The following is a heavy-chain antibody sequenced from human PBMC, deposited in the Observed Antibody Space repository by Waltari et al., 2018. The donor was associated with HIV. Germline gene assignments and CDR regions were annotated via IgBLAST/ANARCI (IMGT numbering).Heavy chain of an antibody. CDR2: INPNSGGT. J-gene: IGHJ4*02. CDR1: GDNLTGYY. Sequence: QVQLVQPGAEVKTPGALVKVSCQASGDNLTGYYIHWVRQAPGQGLEWMGRINPNSGGTNYAQKFQGRVTMTRDTSISTAYMELSRLRSDDTAVYYCARSDWNLAGDYWGQGTLVTVSS. V-gene: IGHV1-2*06. D-gene: IGHD1-7*01. CDR3: ARSDWNLAGDY.